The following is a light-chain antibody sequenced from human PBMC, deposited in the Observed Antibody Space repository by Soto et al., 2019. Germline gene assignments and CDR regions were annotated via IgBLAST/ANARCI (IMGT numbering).Light chain of an antibody. CDR1: SSDVGGYNY. Sequence: QSALTQPASVSGSPGQSITISCTGTSSDVGGYNYVSWYQQHPGKAPKLMIYEVSNRPSGVSNRFSGSKSGNTASLTISGLQAEDEADYYCQSYDMSLNNHVFGTGTKVTVL. J-gene: IGLJ1*01. CDR3: QSYDMSLNNHV. CDR2: EVS. V-gene: IGLV2-14*01.